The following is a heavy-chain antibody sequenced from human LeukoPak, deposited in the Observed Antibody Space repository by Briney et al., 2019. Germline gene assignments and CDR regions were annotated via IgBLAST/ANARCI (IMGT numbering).Heavy chain of an antibody. V-gene: IGHV4-61*01. CDR3: ARDRVRGNSNPFFDY. Sequence: SETLSLTCTVSGGSVSSGTYYWSWIRQPPGKGLEWTGYIYYSGSTNYNPSLKSRVTISVDTSKNQFSLKLSSVTAADTAVYYCARDRVRGNSNPFFDYWGRGTLVTVSS. D-gene: IGHD4-11*01. J-gene: IGHJ4*02. CDR2: IYYSGST. CDR1: GGSVSSGTYY.